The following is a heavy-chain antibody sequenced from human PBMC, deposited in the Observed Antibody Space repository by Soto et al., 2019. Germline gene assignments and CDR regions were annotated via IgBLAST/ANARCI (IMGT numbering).Heavy chain of an antibody. J-gene: IGHJ3*02. V-gene: IGHV1-18*01. Sequence: ASVKVSCKASGYTFTSYGISLVRQAPGQGLEWMGWISAYNGNTNYAQKLQGRVTMTTDTSTSTAYMELRSLRSDDTAVYYCARVSGPVTTPDGAFDIWGQGTMVTVS. CDR3: ARVSGPVTTPDGAFDI. CDR2: ISAYNGNT. CDR1: GYTFTSYG. D-gene: IGHD4-17*01.